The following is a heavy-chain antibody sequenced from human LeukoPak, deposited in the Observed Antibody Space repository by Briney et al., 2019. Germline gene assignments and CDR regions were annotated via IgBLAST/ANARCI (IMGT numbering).Heavy chain of an antibody. J-gene: IGHJ4*02. CDR2: IIPIFGIA. V-gene: IGHV1-69*04. Sequence: SVRVSSKASGDTFTIYAISWVRQAPGQGLEWMGRIIPIFGIANYAQKFQGRVTITADKSTSTAYMELSSLRSEDTAVYYCARAAQQLVHIFDYWGQGTLVTVSS. CDR1: GDTFTIYA. CDR3: ARAAQQLVHIFDY. D-gene: IGHD6-13*01.